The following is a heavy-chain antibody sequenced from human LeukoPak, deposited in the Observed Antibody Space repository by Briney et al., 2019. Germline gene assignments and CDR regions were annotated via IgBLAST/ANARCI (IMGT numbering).Heavy chain of an antibody. J-gene: IGHJ4*02. Sequence: PGGSLRLSCAASGFTVSINYMTWVRQAPGKGLEWVSVIYSGGSTYYADSVKGRFTISRDESKNTVYIQLNSLKVEDTAAYYCARDMGGMLRYWGQGTLVTVSS. CDR3: ARDMGGMLRY. D-gene: IGHD3-16*01. V-gene: IGHV3-53*01. CDR1: GFTVSINY. CDR2: IYSGGST.